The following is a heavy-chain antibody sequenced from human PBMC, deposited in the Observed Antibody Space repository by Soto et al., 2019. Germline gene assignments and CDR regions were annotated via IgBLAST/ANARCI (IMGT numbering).Heavy chain of an antibody. V-gene: IGHV1-18*01. CDR1: GYIFVNYG. J-gene: IGHJ6*02. CDR3: AMVANYVTPTPQDV. CDR2: ISPYSGNT. Sequence: QVQLVQSGDEVRKPGSSVKVSCKAPGYIFVNYGIAWGRQAPGRGLDWMGWISPYSGNTHYASKVQGRLTMTTDTSTSRAYMDLGSLTSDDTAVYYCAMVANYVTPTPQDVWGQGTTVSVSS. D-gene: IGHD3-16*01.